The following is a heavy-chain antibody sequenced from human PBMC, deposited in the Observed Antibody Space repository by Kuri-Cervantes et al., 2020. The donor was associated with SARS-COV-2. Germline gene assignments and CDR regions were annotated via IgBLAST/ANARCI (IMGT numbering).Heavy chain of an antibody. CDR2: INPDGSYT. V-gene: IGHV3-74*01. D-gene: IGHD3-16*01. J-gene: IGHJ5*02. CDR1: GFTFSSYR. Sequence: GESLKISCAASGFTFSSYRMNWVRQAPGEGLVWVSRINPDGSYTNNAVPVKGRFTLSRDNAKNMLFLQMNSLRAEDTAVYYCAVGGLEGRFEPWGQGTLVTVSS. CDR3: AVGGLEGRFEP.